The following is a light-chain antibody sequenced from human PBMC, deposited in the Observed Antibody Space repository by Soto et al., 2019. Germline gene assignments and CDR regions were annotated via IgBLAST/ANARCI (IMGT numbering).Light chain of an antibody. V-gene: IGKV3-15*01. CDR3: QQYNNWTPLT. CDR1: QSISSN. J-gene: IGKJ4*01. Sequence: ETVMTQSPATLSVSPGERATLSCRASQSISSNLAWFQQKPGQAPRLLIYDASTMATGFPARFSGSGSGTEFTLTISSLQSEDFAVYYCQQYNNWTPLTFGGGTKVDIK. CDR2: DAS.